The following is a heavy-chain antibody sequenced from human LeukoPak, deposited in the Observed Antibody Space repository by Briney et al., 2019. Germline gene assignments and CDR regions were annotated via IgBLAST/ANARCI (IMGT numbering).Heavy chain of an antibody. CDR3: ARAGSSIIYRGAFDI. CDR2: INHSGST. J-gene: IGHJ3*02. V-gene: IGHV4-34*01. D-gene: IGHD3-10*01. CDR1: GGSFSGYY. Sequence: SETLSLTCAVYGGSFSGYYWSWIRQPPGKGLEWIGEINHSGSTNYNPSLKSRVTISVDTSKNQFSLELSSVTAADTAVYYCARAGSSIIYRGAFDIWGQGTMVTVSS.